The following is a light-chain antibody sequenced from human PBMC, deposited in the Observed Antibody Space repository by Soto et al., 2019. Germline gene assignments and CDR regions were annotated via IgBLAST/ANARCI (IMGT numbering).Light chain of an antibody. CDR3: QQYGSSPIT. CDR2: GAS. V-gene: IGKV3-20*01. Sequence: EIVMTQSPDTLSVSPGERATLSCRASQRISSNLAWYQQKPGQAPRLLIYGASTRATGVPARFSGSGSGTDFTLTISRLEPEDFAVYYCQQYGSSPITFGQGTRLEIK. CDR1: QRISSN. J-gene: IGKJ5*01.